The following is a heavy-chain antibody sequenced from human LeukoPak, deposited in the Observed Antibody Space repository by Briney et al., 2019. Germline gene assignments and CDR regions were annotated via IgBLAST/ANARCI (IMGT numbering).Heavy chain of an antibody. CDR2: ISGSDDNT. CDR3: ANDFDP. CDR1: GFTFNNYA. J-gene: IGHJ5*02. V-gene: IGHV3-23*01. Sequence: GGSLRLSCAASGFTFNNYAMSWVRQAPGKGLEWVSTISGSDDNTYYADSVKGRFTISRDISKNTLYLQMKSLRADDPAVYYCANDFDPWGQGTLVTVSS.